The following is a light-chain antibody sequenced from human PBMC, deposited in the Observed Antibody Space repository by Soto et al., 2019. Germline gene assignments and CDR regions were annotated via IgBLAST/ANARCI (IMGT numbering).Light chain of an antibody. CDR1: TSNIGSNF. CDR3: GTWDRSLSAGV. V-gene: IGLV1-51*01. Sequence: QSVLTQPPSVSAAPGQKITISCSGSTSNIGSNFVSWYHQFPGTAPKILIYDNDTRPSGIPDRCSGSMSGTSATLVITGLQTGDEADYYCGTWDRSLSAGVFGGGTKLTVL. J-gene: IGLJ3*02. CDR2: DND.